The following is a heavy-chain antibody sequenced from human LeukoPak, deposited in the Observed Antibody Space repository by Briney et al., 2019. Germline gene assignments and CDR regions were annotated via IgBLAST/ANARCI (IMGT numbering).Heavy chain of an antibody. CDR2: ISSGADS. V-gene: IGHV3-23*01. CDR3: AKEGSGYWFDP. Sequence: GGSLRLSCAASGFTFNRYTMTWVRQAPGKGLEWISLISSGADSYYTDSVKGRFTISRDNSKNTLYLQMNSLRAEDTAVYYCAKEGSGYWFDPWGQGTLVTVSS. CDR1: GFTFNRYT. D-gene: IGHD6-19*01. J-gene: IGHJ5*02.